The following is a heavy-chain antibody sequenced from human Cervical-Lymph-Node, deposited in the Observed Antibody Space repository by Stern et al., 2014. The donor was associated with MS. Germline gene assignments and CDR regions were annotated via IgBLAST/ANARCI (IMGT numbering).Heavy chain of an antibody. J-gene: IGHJ4*02. CDR3: ARVQWSTGTHFDY. CDR1: GYTFISYD. CDR2: MNPNNGVA. D-gene: IGHD4-23*01. Sequence: VQLVESGAEVKKPGASVKVSCKTSGYTFISYDIHWVRQAAGPGPEWMGWMNPNNGVADSAQKFQGRITMTRDTSMSTAYLELNGLRSEDTAIYYCARVQWSTGTHFDYWGQGTLITVSS. V-gene: IGHV1-8*02.